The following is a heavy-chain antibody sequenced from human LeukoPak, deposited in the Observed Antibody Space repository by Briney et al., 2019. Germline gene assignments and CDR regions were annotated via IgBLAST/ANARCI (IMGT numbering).Heavy chain of an antibody. CDR1: GFSVSGNY. Sequence: GGSLRLSCAVSGFSVSGNYMSWVRLAPGRGLEWVSVTYSGGTTFYAGSVEGRFTISRDNSKNTLYLQMNSLTADDTAVYYCARGRETDSGGYVYYLDYWGQGTLVSVS. CDR3: ARGRETDSGGYVYYLDY. CDR2: TYSGGTT. J-gene: IGHJ4*02. V-gene: IGHV3-53*01. D-gene: IGHD4-17*01.